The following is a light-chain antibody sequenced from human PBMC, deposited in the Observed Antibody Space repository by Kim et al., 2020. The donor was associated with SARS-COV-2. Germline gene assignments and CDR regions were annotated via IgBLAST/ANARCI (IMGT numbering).Light chain of an antibody. V-gene: IGKV1-27*01. Sequence: GDRVTITCRASQGITNSLTWYQQKPGKVPQLLIYAASALQSGVPSRFSGSGSGTAFTLTISSLQPEDVATYYCQEYNSVPCTFGQGTQVEIK. J-gene: IGKJ1*01. CDR3: QEYNSVPCT. CDR1: QGITNS. CDR2: AAS.